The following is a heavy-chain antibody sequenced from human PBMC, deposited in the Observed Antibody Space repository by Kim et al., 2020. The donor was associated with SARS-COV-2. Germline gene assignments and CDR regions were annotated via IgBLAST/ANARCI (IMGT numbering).Heavy chain of an antibody. CDR1: GFNFRNYF. CDR3: ARDGGFTDHDWYFDL. Sequence: GGSLRLSCAASGFNFRNYFMNWVRQAPGKGPVFTSRITDSGKTQSYADSVKGRFTTSRDNTKNTLDLEMTSLRAEDTAIYYCARDGGFTDHDWYFDLWGRGILVTVSS. CDR2: ITDSGKTQ. D-gene: IGHD3-16*01. J-gene: IGHJ2*01. V-gene: IGHV3-74*01.